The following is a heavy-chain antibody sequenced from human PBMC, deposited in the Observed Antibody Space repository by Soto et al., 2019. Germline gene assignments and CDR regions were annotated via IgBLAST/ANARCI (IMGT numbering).Heavy chain of an antibody. CDR3: ARGGGPQEAPGILVQVHYYNGMDV. Sequence: QVQVEESGPGRVKPSETVSLKCTVSGGSLSPYYWSWIRQPPGKGLEWIGYIHYNGSANYNPSLKGRVTLSVDTTKNQLSLKLSAVTAADTAVYYCARGGGPQEAPGILVQVHYYNGMDVWGQGTTVIVS. CDR2: IHYNGSA. V-gene: IGHV4-59*01. J-gene: IGHJ6*02. CDR1: GGSLSPYY. D-gene: IGHD2-2*01.